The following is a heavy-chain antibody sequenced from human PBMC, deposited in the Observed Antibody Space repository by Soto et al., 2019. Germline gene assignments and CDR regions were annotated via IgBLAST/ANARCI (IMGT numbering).Heavy chain of an antibody. CDR3: AKDQNYYDSSGVFDY. J-gene: IGHJ4*02. CDR2: ISGNSGSI. Sequence: EVQLVESGGGLVQPGRSLRLSCAASGFTFDDYAMHWVRQAPGKGLEWVSGISGNSGSIGYADSVKGRFTISRDNAKTSLYLQMNSLRAEDTALYYCAKDQNYYDSSGVFDYWGQGTLVTVSS. CDR1: GFTFDDYA. D-gene: IGHD3-22*01. V-gene: IGHV3-9*01.